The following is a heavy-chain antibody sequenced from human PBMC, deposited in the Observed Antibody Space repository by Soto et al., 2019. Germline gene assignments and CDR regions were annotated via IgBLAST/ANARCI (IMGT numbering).Heavy chain of an antibody. V-gene: IGHV5-51*01. D-gene: IGHD5-12*01. J-gene: IGHJ4*02. Sequence: PGESLKISCKGSGYSFTSYWIGWVRQMPGKGLEWMGIIYPGDSDTRYSPSFQGQVTISADKSISTAYLQWSSLKASDSATYHCAIAGYRGYDFTRPIDYWGQGTMVTVAS. CDR3: AIAGYRGYDFTRPIDY. CDR2: IYPGDSDT. CDR1: GYSFTSYW.